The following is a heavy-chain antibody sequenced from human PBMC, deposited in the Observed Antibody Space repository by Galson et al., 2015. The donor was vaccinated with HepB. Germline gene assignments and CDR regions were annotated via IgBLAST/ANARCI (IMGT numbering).Heavy chain of an antibody. CDR1: RFTFSSYA. V-gene: IGHV3-23*01. Sequence: SLRLSCAASRFTFSSYAMSWVRQAPGKGLEWVPTISDSGGSTYHADSVKGRFTISRDNSKNTLYLQMTSLRVEDTAVYYCAWLPIGRWGIAAAGTLFDPWGQGTLVTVSS. D-gene: IGHD6-13*01. J-gene: IGHJ5*02. CDR3: AWLPIGRWGIAAAGTLFDP. CDR2: ISDSGGST.